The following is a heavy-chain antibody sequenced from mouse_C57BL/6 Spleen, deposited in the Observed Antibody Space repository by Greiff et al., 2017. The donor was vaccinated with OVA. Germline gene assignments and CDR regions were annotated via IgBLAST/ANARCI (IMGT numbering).Heavy chain of an antibody. J-gene: IGHJ4*01. CDR2: INPNNGGT. CDR1: GYTFTDYY. CDR3: ARGYSNYMDAMDY. Sequence: EVQLQQSGPELVKPGASVKISCKASGYTFTDYYMNWVKQSHGKSLEWIGDINPNNGGTSYNQKFKGKATLTVDKSSSTAYMELRSLTSEDSAVYYYARGYSNYMDAMDYWGQGTSVTVSS. V-gene: IGHV1-26*01. D-gene: IGHD2-5*01.